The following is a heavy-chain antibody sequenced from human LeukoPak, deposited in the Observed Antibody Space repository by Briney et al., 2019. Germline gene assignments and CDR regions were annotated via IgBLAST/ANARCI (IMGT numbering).Heavy chain of an antibody. D-gene: IGHD6-13*01. Sequence: GASVKVSCKASEYTFTSYNINWVRQATGQGLEWMGWMNPNSGNTGYAQKFQGRVTMTRDTSINTAYMELSSLRSEDTAVYYCARVEQQLDYYFDYWGQGTLVTVSS. V-gene: IGHV1-8*01. CDR1: EYTFTSYN. J-gene: IGHJ4*02. CDR2: MNPNSGNT. CDR3: ARVEQQLDYYFDY.